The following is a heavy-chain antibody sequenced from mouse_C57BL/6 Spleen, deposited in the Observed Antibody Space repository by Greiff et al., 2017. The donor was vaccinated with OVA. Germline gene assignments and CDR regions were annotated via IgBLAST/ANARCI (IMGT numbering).Heavy chain of an antibody. CDR3: ARQGAGSSRGYWYFDV. CDR1: EYEFPSHD. CDR2: INSDGGST. V-gene: IGHV5-2*01. J-gene: IGHJ1*03. Sequence: EVKVVESGGGLVQPGESLKLSCESNEYEFPSHDMSWVRKTPEKRLELVAAINSDGGSTYYPDTMERRFIISRDNTKKTLYLQMSSLRSEDTALYYCARQGAGSSRGYWYFDVWGTGTTVTVSS. D-gene: IGHD1-1*02.